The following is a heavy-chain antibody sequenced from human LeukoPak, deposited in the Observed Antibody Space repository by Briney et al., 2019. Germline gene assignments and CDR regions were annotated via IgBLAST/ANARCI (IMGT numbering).Heavy chain of an antibody. CDR1: GGSISNYY. J-gene: IGHJ4*02. D-gene: IGHD6-19*01. V-gene: IGHV4-4*07. CDR3: ARVDTSGWHYFDD. Sequence: SETLSLTCTVSGGSISNYYWSWIRQPAGKGLEWIGHIYTSASTNYNPSLRSRVTMSLDTSKNQFTLELNSVTAADTAAYYCARVDTSGWHYFDDWGQGTLVTVSS. CDR2: IYTSAST.